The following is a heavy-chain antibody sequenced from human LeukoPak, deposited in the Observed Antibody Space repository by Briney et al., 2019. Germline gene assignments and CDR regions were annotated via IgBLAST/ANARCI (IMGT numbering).Heavy chain of an antibody. CDR1: GFTFGDYA. Sequence: GGSLRLSCTASGFTFGDYAMSWVRQAPGKGLEWVGFIRSKAYGGTTEYAASVKGRFTISRDDSKSIAYLQMNSLKTEDTAVYYCTRCPTLPAAGYVFDYWGQGTLVTVSS. CDR2: IRSKAYGGTT. D-gene: IGHD3-9*01. CDR3: TRCPTLPAAGYVFDY. V-gene: IGHV3-49*04. J-gene: IGHJ4*02.